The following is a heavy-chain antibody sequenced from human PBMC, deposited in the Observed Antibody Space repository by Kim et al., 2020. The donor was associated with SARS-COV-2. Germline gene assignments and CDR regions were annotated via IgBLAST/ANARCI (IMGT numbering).Heavy chain of an antibody. D-gene: IGHD1-1*01. CDR3: ARIRNGNFDY. V-gene: IGHV4-59*08. CDR2: ISYSGST. CDR1: GGSISSYY. J-gene: IGHJ4*02. Sequence: SETLSLTCTVSGGSISSYYWSWIRQPPGKGLEWIGYISYSGSTNYNPSLKGRVTISVDMSKNQFSLKLSSVTAADTAVYFCARIRNGNFDYWGQGALVTV.